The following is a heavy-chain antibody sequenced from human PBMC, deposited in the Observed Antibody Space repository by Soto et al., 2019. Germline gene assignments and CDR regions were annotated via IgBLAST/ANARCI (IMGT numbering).Heavy chain of an antibody. CDR2: IYYSGST. Sequence: SETLSLTCTVSGGSISSGGYYWSWIRQPPGKGLEWIGYIYYSGSTNYNPSLKSRVTISVDTSKNQFSLKLSSVAAADTAVYYCARAKAPLYSSSWYWFDPWGQGTLVTVSS. D-gene: IGHD6-13*01. J-gene: IGHJ5*02. CDR1: GGSISSGGYY. V-gene: IGHV4-61*08. CDR3: ARAKAPLYSSSWYWFDP.